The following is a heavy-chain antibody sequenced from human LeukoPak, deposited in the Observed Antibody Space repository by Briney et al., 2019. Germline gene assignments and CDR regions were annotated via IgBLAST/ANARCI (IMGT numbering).Heavy chain of an antibody. J-gene: IGHJ4*02. CDR1: GGSISSGGYY. CDR3: ARLMLGSGWYAAY. Sequence: PSQTLSLTCTVSGGSISSGGYYWSWIRQPPGKGLEWIGSIYYSGSTYYNPSLKSRVTISVDTSKNQFSLKLSSVTAADTAVYYCARLMLGSGWYAAYWGQGTLVTVSS. D-gene: IGHD6-19*01. CDR2: IYYSGST. V-gene: IGHV4-39*01.